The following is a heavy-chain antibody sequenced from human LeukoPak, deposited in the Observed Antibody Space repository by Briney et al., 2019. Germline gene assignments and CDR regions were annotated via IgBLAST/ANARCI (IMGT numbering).Heavy chain of an antibody. CDR3: ARDLKAATQGGIDY. CDR2: IYHSGST. Sequence: SETLSLTCAVSGGSISSSNWWSWVRQPPGKGLEWIGEIYHSGSTNYNPSLKSRVTISVDKSKNQFSLKLSSVTAADTAVYYCARDLKAATQGGIDYWGQGTLVTVSS. V-gene: IGHV4-4*02. CDR1: GGSISSSNW. D-gene: IGHD2-15*01. J-gene: IGHJ4*02.